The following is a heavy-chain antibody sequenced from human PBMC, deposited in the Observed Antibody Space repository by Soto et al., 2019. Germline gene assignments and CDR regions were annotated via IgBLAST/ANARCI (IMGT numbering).Heavy chain of an antibody. D-gene: IGHD3-16*01. CDR1: GGSTSSDNY. CDR3: AREGGESSDGLYYFDS. CDR2: IYYSGNT. Sequence: LTCTVSGGSTSSDNYWSWIRQPPGKGLEWIGHIYYSGNTDYNPSLKSRLAISIDTSKNQFSLKLSSVTAADTAVYFCAREGGESSDGLYYFDSSGQGSLVTVSS. J-gene: IGHJ4*02. V-gene: IGHV4-30-4*01.